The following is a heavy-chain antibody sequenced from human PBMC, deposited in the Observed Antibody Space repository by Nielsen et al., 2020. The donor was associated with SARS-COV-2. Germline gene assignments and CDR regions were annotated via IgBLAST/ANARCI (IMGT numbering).Heavy chain of an antibody. CDR1: GFTFSDSS. J-gene: IGHJ3*02. V-gene: IGHV3-73*01. Sequence: GESLKISCAASGFTFSDSSMHWVRQASGKGLEWLGRIRSKANTYATGYAASVKGRVIISRDDSKNTAYLLMNSLKIDDTAVYYCTRVNPTSGSWFDAFDIWGQGTLVTVSS. CDR2: IRSKANTYAT. D-gene: IGHD1-26*01. CDR3: TRVNPTSGSWFDAFDI.